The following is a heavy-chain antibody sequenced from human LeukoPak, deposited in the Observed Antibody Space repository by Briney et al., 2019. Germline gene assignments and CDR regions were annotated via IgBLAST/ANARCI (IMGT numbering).Heavy chain of an antibody. Sequence: PGGSLRLSCAASGFTFSSYAMHWVLQAPGKGLEWVAVISYDGSNKYYADSVKGRFTISRDNSKNTLYLQMNSLRAEDTAVYYCASFVDIVATIVDYWGQGTLVTVSS. J-gene: IGHJ4*02. CDR2: ISYDGSNK. D-gene: IGHD5-12*01. CDR3: ASFVDIVATIVDY. CDR1: GFTFSSYA. V-gene: IGHV3-30-3*01.